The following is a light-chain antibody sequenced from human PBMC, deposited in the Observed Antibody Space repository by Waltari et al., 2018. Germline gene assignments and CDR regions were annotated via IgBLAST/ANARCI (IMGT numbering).Light chain of an antibody. V-gene: IGKV3-15*01. CDR2: GAS. Sequence: EVVMTQSPATLSVSPGERVTLSCRASQTVVTNLAWYQQKPGQAPRRLIYGASTWATGIPARSRGSGSGTEFTLTISSLQSEDFAVYYCQQHNDWPPTFGQGTKVEIK. J-gene: IGKJ1*01. CDR3: QQHNDWPPT. CDR1: QTVVTN.